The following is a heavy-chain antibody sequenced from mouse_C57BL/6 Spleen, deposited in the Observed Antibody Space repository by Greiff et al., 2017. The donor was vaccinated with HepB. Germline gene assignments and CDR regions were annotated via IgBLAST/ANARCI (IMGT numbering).Heavy chain of an antibody. CDR1: GYTFTDYN. Sequence: VQLQQSGPELVKPGASVKIPCKASGYTFTDYNMDWVKQSHGKSLEWIGDINPNNGGTIYNQKFKGKATLTVDKSSSTAYMELRSLTSEGTAVYYCARGGYYGSSYAWFAYWGQGTLVTVSA. J-gene: IGHJ3*01. CDR2: INPNNGGT. V-gene: IGHV1-18*01. CDR3: ARGGYYGSSYAWFAY. D-gene: IGHD1-1*01.